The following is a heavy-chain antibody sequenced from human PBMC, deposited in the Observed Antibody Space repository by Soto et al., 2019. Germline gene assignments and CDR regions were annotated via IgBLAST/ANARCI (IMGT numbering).Heavy chain of an antibody. D-gene: IGHD3-10*01. CDR3: ARMASSGSLNWFDP. V-gene: IGHV1-8*01. CDR1: GYTLTQLS. Sequence: ALVKVYLKVSGYTLTQLSLHVVRQDTGQGLEWMGWMNPGSGNTGYAHKFQGRVTMTRNLSISTAYMELSRLASDDTAIYYCARMASSGSLNWFDPWGQGTLVTVSS. CDR2: MNPGSGNT. J-gene: IGHJ5*02.